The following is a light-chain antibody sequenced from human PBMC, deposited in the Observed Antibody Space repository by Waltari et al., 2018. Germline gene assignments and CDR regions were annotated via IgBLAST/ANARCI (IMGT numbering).Light chain of an antibody. J-gene: IGKJ4*01. V-gene: IGKV3-11*01. CDR3: QQLSGWPPT. Sequence: EIMLTQSPATLSLSPGERATLYGRATQSIVNFLAWDQQKPAQAPRLLISDSSNSATDIPGRFSGSGSGTYFTLTISSLVPEDFAVYYCQQLSGWPPTFGGGTKVDI. CDR2: DSS. CDR1: QSIVNF.